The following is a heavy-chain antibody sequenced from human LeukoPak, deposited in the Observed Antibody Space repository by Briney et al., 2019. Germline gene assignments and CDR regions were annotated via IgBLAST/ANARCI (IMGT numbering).Heavy chain of an antibody. CDR1: GYSISSGYY. V-gene: IGHV4-38-2*01. CDR3: AIGSGWYEGYYYYGMDV. J-gene: IGHJ6*04. Sequence: SEILSLTCAVSGYSISSGYYWGWIRQPPGKGLEWIGSIYHSGSTYYNPSLKSRVTISVDTSKNQFSLKLSSVTAADTAVYYCAIGSGWYEGYYYYGMDVWGKGTTVTVSS. CDR2: IYHSGST. D-gene: IGHD6-19*01.